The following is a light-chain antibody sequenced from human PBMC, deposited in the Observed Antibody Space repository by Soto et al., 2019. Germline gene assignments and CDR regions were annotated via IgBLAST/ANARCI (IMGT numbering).Light chain of an antibody. CDR1: QSVSSN. CDR3: QQYNNWPPGT. Sequence: EIVMTQSPATLSVSPGERATLSCRASQSVSSNLAWYQQQPGQAPRLLIYGASTRATGIPARFSGSGSGTEFTLAISSLQSEDFAVYYCQQYNNWPPGTFGQGTKGDI. J-gene: IGKJ1*01. V-gene: IGKV3-15*01. CDR2: GAS.